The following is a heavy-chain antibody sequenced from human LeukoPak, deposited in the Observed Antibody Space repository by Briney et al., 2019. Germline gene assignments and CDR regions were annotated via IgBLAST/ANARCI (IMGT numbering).Heavy chain of an antibody. CDR2: IYHSGTA. V-gene: IGHV4-38-2*02. CDR3: ARDPAMTFNWFDP. CDR1: GYSICSGYY. D-gene: IGHD2-21*02. J-gene: IGHJ5*02. Sequence: SETLPLTCAVSGYSICSGYYWAWIRPPPGKGLEWIAIIYHSGTAYSNPSLQSRVTLPVDTSKNQFSLKVSSVTAADTAVYYCARDPAMTFNWFDPWGQGTLVTVSS.